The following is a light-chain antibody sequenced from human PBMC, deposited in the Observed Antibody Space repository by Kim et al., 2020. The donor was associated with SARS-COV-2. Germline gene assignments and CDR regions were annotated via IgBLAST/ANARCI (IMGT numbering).Light chain of an antibody. CDR1: QSVSSN. Sequence: EIVMTQSPATLSVSPGERATLSCRASQSVSSNLAWYQQKPGQAPRLLIYGASTRATGIAARFSGSGSGTEFTLTISSLQSEDFAVYYCQQYDKWPLMHTFGQGTKLEIK. CDR2: GAS. J-gene: IGKJ2*01. V-gene: IGKV3-15*01. CDR3: QQYDKWPLMHT.